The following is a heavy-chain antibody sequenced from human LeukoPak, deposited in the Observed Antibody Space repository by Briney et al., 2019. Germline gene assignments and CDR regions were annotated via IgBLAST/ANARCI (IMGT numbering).Heavy chain of an antibody. V-gene: IGHV4-39*01. Sequence: SETLSLTCTVSGGSISSNSNYWGLIRQPPGKGLEWVASVSYSGSTYYNPSLQGRVTMSVDTSNNPFSLKLSSLTAADTAIYYCARRGSPSGSYYNDFFDYWGQATLVTVCS. CDR2: VSYSGST. CDR1: GGSISSNSNY. D-gene: IGHD3-10*01. J-gene: IGHJ4*02. CDR3: ARRGSPSGSYYNDFFDY.